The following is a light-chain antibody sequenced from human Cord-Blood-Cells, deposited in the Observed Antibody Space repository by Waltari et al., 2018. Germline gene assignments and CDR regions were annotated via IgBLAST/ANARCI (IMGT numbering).Light chain of an antibody. J-gene: IGKJ1*01. Sequence: DIVMTQSPDSLAVSLGERATINCKSSQSVLYSSNNKNYLAWYQQKPGQPRKLLIYWASTRESGVPDRFSGSGSGTDFTLPISSLQAEDVAVYYCQQYYSTPWTFGQGTKVEIK. V-gene: IGKV4-1*01. CDR2: WAS. CDR1: QSVLYSSNNKNY. CDR3: QQYYSTPWT.